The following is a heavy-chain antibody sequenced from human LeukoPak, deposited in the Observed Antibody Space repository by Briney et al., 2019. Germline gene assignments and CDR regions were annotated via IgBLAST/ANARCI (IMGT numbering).Heavy chain of an antibody. V-gene: IGHV4-61*01. Sequence: SQTLSLTCTVSGGSVSSGSYHWSWIRQPPGKGLEYIGYIYYSGSTNYNPSLKSRVTISVDTSKNQFSLKLSSVTAADTAAYYCARGPHGMDVWGQGTTVTVSS. J-gene: IGHJ6*02. CDR1: GGSVSSGSYH. CDR2: IYYSGST. CDR3: ARGPHGMDV.